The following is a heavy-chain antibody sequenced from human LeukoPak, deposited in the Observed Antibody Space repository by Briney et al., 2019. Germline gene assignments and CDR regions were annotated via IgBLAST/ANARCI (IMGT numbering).Heavy chain of an antibody. D-gene: IGHD3-16*02. CDR3: AKDSTYYDYVWGSYRLDY. CDR1: GFTFSGYA. V-gene: IGHV3-23*01. CDR2: ISGSGGST. Sequence: PGGSLRLSCAASGFTFSGYAMSWVRQAPGKGLEWVSAISGSGGSTYYADSVKGRFTISRDNSKNTLYLQMNSLRAEDTAVYYCAKDSTYYDYVWGSYRLDYWGQGTLVTVSS. J-gene: IGHJ4*02.